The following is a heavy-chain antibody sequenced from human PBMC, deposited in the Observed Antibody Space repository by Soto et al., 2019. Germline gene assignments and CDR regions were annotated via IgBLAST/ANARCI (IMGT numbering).Heavy chain of an antibody. CDR1: GFSLSTSGVG. CDR3: AYRQEYRGSWDSGWLDP. D-gene: IGHD6-13*01. J-gene: IGHJ5*02. Sequence: QITLKESGPTLVEPTQTLTLTCAFSGFSLSTSGVGVGWIRQPPGKALEWLAFIYWDDDKRYSPSLKTRLTIFKDTPRNQVLLIMTNMDPVDTATYYCAYRQEYRGSWDSGWLDPWGQGTLVTVSS. V-gene: IGHV2-5*02. CDR2: IYWDDDK.